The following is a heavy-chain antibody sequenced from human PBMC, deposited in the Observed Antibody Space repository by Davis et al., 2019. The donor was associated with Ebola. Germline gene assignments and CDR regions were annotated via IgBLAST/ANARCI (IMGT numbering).Heavy chain of an antibody. Sequence: AASVKVSCKASGYTFSGYHLHWVRQAPGQGLEWMGRSNPNSGGTNYAQKFQGRVTMTRDTSISTAYMELSRLRSEDTAVYYCARGSGSYYANWFDPWGQGTLVTVSS. CDR2: SNPNSGGT. D-gene: IGHD1-26*01. CDR3: ARGSGSYYANWFDP. CDR1: GYTFSGYH. V-gene: IGHV1-2*06. J-gene: IGHJ5*02.